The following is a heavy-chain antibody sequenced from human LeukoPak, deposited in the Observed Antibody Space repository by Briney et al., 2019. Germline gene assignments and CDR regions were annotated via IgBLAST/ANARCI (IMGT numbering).Heavy chain of an antibody. Sequence: SETLSLTCAVYGGSFSGYYWSWIRQPPGKGLEWIGEINHSGSTSYNPSLKSRVTISVDTSKNQFSLKLSSVTAVDTAVYYCARDGPLWFGELSGWFDPWGQGTLVTVSS. D-gene: IGHD3-10*01. V-gene: IGHV4-34*01. CDR1: GGSFSGYY. CDR3: ARDGPLWFGELSGWFDP. J-gene: IGHJ5*02. CDR2: INHSGST.